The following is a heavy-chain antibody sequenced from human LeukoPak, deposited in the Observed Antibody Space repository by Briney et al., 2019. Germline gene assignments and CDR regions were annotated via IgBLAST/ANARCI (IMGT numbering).Heavy chain of an antibody. CDR3: ARAALRSHYTGEYFQH. D-gene: IGHD4-17*01. CDR2: INPSGGST. V-gene: IGHV1-46*01. J-gene: IGHJ1*01. CDR1: GYTFTSYY. Sequence: GASVKVSWKASGYTFTSYYMHWVRQAPGQGLEWMGIINPSGGSTSYGQKFQGRVTMTRDTSTSTVYMELSSLRSEDTAVYYCARAALRSHYTGEYFQHWGQGTLVTVSS.